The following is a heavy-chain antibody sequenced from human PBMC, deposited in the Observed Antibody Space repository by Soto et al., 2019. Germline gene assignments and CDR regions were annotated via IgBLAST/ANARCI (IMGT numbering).Heavy chain of an antibody. CDR3: AKVLRGDDAFDI. Sequence: PGGSLRLSCAASGFTFDYYAMHWVRQAPGKGLEWVSGISWNSGSIGYADSVKGRFTISRDNAKNSLYLQMNSLRAEDTALYYCAKVLRGDDAFDIWGQGTMVTVSS. J-gene: IGHJ3*02. V-gene: IGHV3-9*01. D-gene: IGHD3-16*01. CDR1: GFTFDYYA. CDR2: ISWNSGSI.